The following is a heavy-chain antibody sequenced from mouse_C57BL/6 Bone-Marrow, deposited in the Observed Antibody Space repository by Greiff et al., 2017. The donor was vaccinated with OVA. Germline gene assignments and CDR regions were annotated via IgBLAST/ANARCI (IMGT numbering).Heavy chain of an antibody. CDR1: GYNIKDDY. Sequence: VQLQQSGAELVRPGASVKLSCTASGYNIKDDYMHWVKQRPEKGLEWIGRIDPENGDTEYASKFQGKATITADTSSNTAYLQLRSLTSEDTAVYYCTTDCACFCDDWGQGTTLTVSS. J-gene: IGHJ2*01. CDR3: TTDCACFCDD. CDR2: IDPENGDT. V-gene: IGHV14-4*01.